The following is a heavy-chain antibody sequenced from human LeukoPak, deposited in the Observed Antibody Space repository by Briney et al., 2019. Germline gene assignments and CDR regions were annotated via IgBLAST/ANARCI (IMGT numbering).Heavy chain of an antibody. CDR1: GVSFSGFY. V-gene: IGHV4-34*01. D-gene: IGHD3-10*01. CDR2: INHSGST. J-gene: IGHJ3*02. CDR3: ARSIYYYGSGSYYIKAAFDI. Sequence: SETLSLTGAVYGVSFSGFYWSWIRQPPGKGLEWIGEINHSGSTNYNPSLKSRVTITVDTSKKQFSLKLSSVTAADAAVYYCARSIYYYGSGSYYIKAAFDIRGQGTMVTVSS.